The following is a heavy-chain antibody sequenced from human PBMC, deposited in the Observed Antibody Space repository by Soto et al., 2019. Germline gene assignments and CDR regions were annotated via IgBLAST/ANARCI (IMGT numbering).Heavy chain of an antibody. CDR2: VHYSGNT. CDR1: GYSISSGYH. D-gene: IGHD2-15*01. CDR3: ARQDRVVAEGRWFDP. J-gene: IGHJ5*02. V-gene: IGHV4-38-2*02. Sequence: PSETLSLTCTVSGYSISSGYHWAWIRQPPGKGLGWLGSVHYSGNTYYNPSLKSRLTISVDKSKNQFSLNLSSVNAADTAVYYCARQDRVVAEGRWFDPWGQGTLVTVS.